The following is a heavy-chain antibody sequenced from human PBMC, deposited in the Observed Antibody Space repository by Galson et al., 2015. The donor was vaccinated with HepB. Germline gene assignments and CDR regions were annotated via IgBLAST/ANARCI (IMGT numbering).Heavy chain of an antibody. D-gene: IGHD4-23*01. CDR2: ISAYNGNT. J-gene: IGHJ4*02. V-gene: IGHV1-18*04. CDR3: ARDQSRSTVVTPYSFDY. Sequence: SVKVSCKASGYTFTSYGISWVRQAPGQGLEWMGWISAYNGNTNYAQKLQGRVTMTTDTSTSTAYMELRSLRSDDTAVYYCARDQSRSTVVTPYSFDYWGQGTLVTVSS. CDR1: GYTFTSYG.